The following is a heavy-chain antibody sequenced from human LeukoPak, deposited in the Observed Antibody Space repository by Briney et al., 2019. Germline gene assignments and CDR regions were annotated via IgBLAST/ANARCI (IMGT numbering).Heavy chain of an antibody. D-gene: IGHD6-19*01. CDR2: ISGDSNAF. J-gene: IGHJ4*02. V-gene: IGHV3-21*01. CDR1: GCDFSAYT. CDR3: VRLEEWRVAGNSIYY. Sequence: GRSLRLSCAASGCDFSAYTMTWVRQAPGKGLELVSVISGDSNAFSHAASLRRRFTISTDNAKNSLYLQMIGLIVAATAVYFCVRLEEWRVAGNSIYYWGKGTLVTVVS.